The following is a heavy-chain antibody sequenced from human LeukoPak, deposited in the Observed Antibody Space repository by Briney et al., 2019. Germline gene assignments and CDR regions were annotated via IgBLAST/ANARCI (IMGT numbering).Heavy chain of an antibody. CDR3: ARDQGGAAADH. Sequence: GGSLRLSCAASGFTFSSYSMNWVRQAPGKGPEWVSSISSSSSYIYYADSVKGRFTISRDNAKNSLYLQMNSLRAEDTAVYYCARDQGGAAADHWGQGTLVTVSS. D-gene: IGHD6-13*01. J-gene: IGHJ4*02. CDR2: ISSSSSYI. V-gene: IGHV3-21*01. CDR1: GFTFSSYS.